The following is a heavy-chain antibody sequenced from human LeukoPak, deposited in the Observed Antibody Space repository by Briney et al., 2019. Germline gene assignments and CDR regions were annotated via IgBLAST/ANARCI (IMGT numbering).Heavy chain of an antibody. CDR1: GGSVSSGSYY. J-gene: IGHJ3*02. D-gene: IGHD3-10*01. V-gene: IGHV4-61*01. CDR2: IYYTGST. Sequence: SETLSLTCTVSGGSVSSGSYYWSWIRQPPGKGLEWIGYIYYTGSTNYNPSLKSRVTISVDTSKNQFSLKLSSVTAADTAVYYCARNRGWDSFDIWGQGTMVTVSS. CDR3: ARNRGWDSFDI.